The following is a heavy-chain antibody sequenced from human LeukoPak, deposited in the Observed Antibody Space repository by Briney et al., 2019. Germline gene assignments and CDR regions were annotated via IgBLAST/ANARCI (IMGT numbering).Heavy chain of an antibody. D-gene: IGHD6-6*01. Sequence: GRSLRLSCTASGFTFWSYGIHSVRQAPGKGLEWVAVISYDGNHEVYADSVKGRFTVSRDNSLNTVYLQMNSLRTEDTAVFYCAKDRRMMSSQYGMDVWGQGTTVTVSS. CDR3: AKDRRMMSSQYGMDV. V-gene: IGHV3-30*18. J-gene: IGHJ6*02. CDR1: GFTFWSYG. CDR2: ISYDGNHE.